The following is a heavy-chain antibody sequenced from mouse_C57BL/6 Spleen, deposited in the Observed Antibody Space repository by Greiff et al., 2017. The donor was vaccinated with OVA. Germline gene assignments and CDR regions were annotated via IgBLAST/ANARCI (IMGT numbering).Heavy chain of an antibody. V-gene: IGHV1-22*01. J-gene: IGHJ4*01. CDR3: ARDFYGSRRENAMDY. CDR2: INPNNGGT. Sequence: EVQLQESGPELVKPGASVKMSCKASGYTFTDYNMHWVKQSHGKSLEWIGYINPNNGGTSYNQKFKGKATLTVNKSSSTAYMELRSLTSEDSAVYYCARDFYGSRRENAMDYWGQGTSVTVSS. D-gene: IGHD1-1*01. CDR1: GYTFTDYN.